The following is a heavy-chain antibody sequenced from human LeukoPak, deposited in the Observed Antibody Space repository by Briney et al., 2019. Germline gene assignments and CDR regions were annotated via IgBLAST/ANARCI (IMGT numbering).Heavy chain of an antibody. CDR2: IYYSGST. J-gene: IGHJ4*02. D-gene: IGHD6-19*01. CDR1: GCSISSSSYY. Sequence: TSETLSLTCTVSGCSISSSSYYWGWIRQPPGKGLEWIGSIYYSGSTYYNPSLKSRVTISVDTSKNQFSLKLSSVTAADTAVYYCARWGHSSGWYSYWGQGTLVTVSS. CDR3: ARWGHSSGWYSY. V-gene: IGHV4-39*07.